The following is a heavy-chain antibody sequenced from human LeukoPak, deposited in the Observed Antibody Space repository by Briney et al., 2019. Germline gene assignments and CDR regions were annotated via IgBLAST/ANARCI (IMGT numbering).Heavy chain of an antibody. V-gene: IGHV3-74*03. D-gene: IGHD3-22*01. CDR3: ARKYDTSGYYYPYFDY. J-gene: IGHJ4*02. Sequence: GGSLRLSCAASGFTFSRYWMHWVRQAPGKGLMWVSRISPDGSTTLYADSVKGRFTISRDNSKNTLDLQMTSLRAEDTAVYYCARKYDTSGYYYPYFDYWGQGTLVTVSS. CDR1: GFTFSRYW. CDR2: ISPDGSTT.